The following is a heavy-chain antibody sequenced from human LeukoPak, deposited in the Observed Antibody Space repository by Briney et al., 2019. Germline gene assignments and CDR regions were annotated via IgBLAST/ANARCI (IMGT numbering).Heavy chain of an antibody. Sequence: PGGSLRLSCAASGFTFSSYAMSWVRQAPGKGLEWVSAISGSGGSTYYADSVKGRFTISRDNSKNTLYLQVNSLRAEDTAVYYCAKDQDYYDSSGYYFSFDYWGQGTLVTVSS. D-gene: IGHD3-22*01. CDR2: ISGSGGST. J-gene: IGHJ4*02. CDR1: GFTFSSYA. CDR3: AKDQDYYDSSGYYFSFDY. V-gene: IGHV3-23*01.